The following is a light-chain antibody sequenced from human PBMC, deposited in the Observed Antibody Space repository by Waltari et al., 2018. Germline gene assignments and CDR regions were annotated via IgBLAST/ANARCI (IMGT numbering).Light chain of an antibody. J-gene: IGKJ2*01. V-gene: IGKV3D-15*01. Sequence: EIVMTQSPATLSVSPGERVTLSCRASQSISDNLAWYNQKPGQAPRLLIYRASTRDTGIPARFSGSGSETEFSLTISSLQSEDFGVYYCQQYNNWPPRDTFGQGTKVEI. CDR3: QQYNNWPPRDT. CDR2: RAS. CDR1: QSISDN.